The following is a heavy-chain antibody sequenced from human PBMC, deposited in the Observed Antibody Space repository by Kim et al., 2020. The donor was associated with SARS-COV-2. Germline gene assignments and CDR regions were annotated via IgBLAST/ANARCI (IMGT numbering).Heavy chain of an antibody. CDR2: INSDGSST. Sequence: GGSLRLSCAASGFTFRTYRMDWVRQVPGKGLVWISCINSDGSSTSYADSVKGRFTISRDNAKNTVYVQMNSLRAEDTAVYYCTRNNHGMDVWGQGTTVTVSS. CDR1: GFTFRTYR. J-gene: IGHJ6*02. CDR3: TRNNHGMDV. D-gene: IGHD1-1*01. V-gene: IGHV3-74*01.